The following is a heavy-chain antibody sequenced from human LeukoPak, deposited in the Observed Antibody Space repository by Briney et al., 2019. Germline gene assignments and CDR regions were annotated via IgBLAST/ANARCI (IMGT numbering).Heavy chain of an antibody. CDR2: ISYDGSNK. CDR3: ARAISIAAAGGEFDP. V-gene: IGHV3-30-3*01. Sequence: GGSLRLSCAASGFTFSSYAMHWVRQAPGKGLEWVAVISYDGSNKYHADSVKGRFTISRDNSKNTLYLQMNSLRAEGTAVYYCARAISIAAAGGEFDPWGQGTLVTVSS. D-gene: IGHD6-13*01. J-gene: IGHJ5*02. CDR1: GFTFSSYA.